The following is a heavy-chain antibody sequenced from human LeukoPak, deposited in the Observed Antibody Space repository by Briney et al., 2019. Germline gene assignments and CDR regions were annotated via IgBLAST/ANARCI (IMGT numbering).Heavy chain of an antibody. CDR2: IYSSVST. J-gene: IGHJ6*02. Sequence: SETLSLTCTVSGGSINSYYWSWIRQPAGEGLEWIWHIYSSVSTNYNPPLKSRVTMSVDTSQNQISLILSSVTAADTAVYYCARTHYYYGMDVWGQGTTVTVSS. CDR1: GGSINSYY. CDR3: ARTHYYYGMDV. V-gene: IGHV4-4*07.